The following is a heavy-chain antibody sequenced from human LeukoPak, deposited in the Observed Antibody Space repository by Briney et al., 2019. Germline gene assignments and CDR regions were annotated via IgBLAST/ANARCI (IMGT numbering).Heavy chain of an antibody. Sequence: KSSETLSLTCAVYGGSFSGYYWSWIRQPPGKGLEWIGEINHSGSTNYNPSLKSRVTISVDTSKNQFSLKLSSVTAADTAVYYCARDIGTAMVLGAFDIWGQGTMVAVSS. V-gene: IGHV4-34*01. D-gene: IGHD5-18*01. CDR1: GGSFSGYY. J-gene: IGHJ3*02. CDR2: INHSGST. CDR3: ARDIGTAMVLGAFDI.